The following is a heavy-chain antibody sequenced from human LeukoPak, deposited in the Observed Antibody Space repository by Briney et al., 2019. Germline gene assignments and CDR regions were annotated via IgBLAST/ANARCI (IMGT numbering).Heavy chain of an antibody. CDR1: GFSFSSYW. CDR2: IRQDESER. Sequence: GGSLRLSCEASGFSFSSYWMTWVRQPPGKGPEWVANIRQDESERYSADSVKGRFTISRDNSKNTLYLQMNSLRAEDTAVYYCARVHAAYPFDYWGQGTLVTVSS. CDR3: ARVHAAYPFDY. D-gene: IGHD2-15*01. V-gene: IGHV3-7*01. J-gene: IGHJ4*02.